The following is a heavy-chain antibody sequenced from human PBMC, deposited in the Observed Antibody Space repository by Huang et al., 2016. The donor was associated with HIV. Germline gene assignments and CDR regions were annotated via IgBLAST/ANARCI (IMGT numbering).Heavy chain of an antibody. CDR3: ARDLWLRDLYYYYYMDV. Sequence: QVQLVESGGGVVQPGRSLRPSCAASRFTFSNYAMHWVRRAPGKGLEGEAVISYDGSNKYYAESVKGRFTISRDNSKNTLYLQMNSLRAEDTAVYYCARDLWLRDLYYYYYMDVWGKGTTVTVSS. D-gene: IGHD5-12*01. V-gene: IGHV3-30-3*01. J-gene: IGHJ6*03. CDR1: RFTFSNYA. CDR2: ISYDGSNK.